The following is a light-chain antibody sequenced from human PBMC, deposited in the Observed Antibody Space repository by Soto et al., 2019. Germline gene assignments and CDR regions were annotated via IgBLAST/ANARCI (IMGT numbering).Light chain of an antibody. CDR2: EVS. CDR1: SSDVGGYNY. V-gene: IGLV2-14*01. CDR3: SSYASSTRV. Sequence: QSALTQPASVSGSPGQSITISCTGTSSDVGGYNYVSWYQQHPGKAPKLMIYEVSYRPSGVSNRFSGSKSGNTASLTISGLQAEDEADYYCSSYASSTRVFGTGTKLTVL. J-gene: IGLJ1*01.